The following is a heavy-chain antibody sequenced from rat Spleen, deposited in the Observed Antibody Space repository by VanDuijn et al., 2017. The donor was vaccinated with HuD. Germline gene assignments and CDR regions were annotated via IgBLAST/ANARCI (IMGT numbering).Heavy chain of an antibody. D-gene: IGHD2-5*01. Sequence: EVQLVESGGGLVQPGRSLKLSCAASGFTFSSFPMAWVRQAPTKGLEWVASISYDISSTYYRDSVKGRFTISRDNGKSILYLEMDSLRSEDMATYYCVRQGYLRDWYFDFWGPGTMVTVSS. J-gene: IGHJ1*01. CDR1: GFTFSSFP. V-gene: IGHV5-29*01. CDR3: VRQGYLRDWYFDF. CDR2: ISYDISST.